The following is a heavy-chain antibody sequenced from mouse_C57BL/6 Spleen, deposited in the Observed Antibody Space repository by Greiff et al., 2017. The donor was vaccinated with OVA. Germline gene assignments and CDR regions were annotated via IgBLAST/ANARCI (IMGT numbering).Heavy chain of an antibody. CDR2: IWGDGST. J-gene: IGHJ3*01. V-gene: IGHV2-3*01. Sequence: VKLMESGPGLVAPSQSLSITCTVSGFSLTSYGVSWVRQPPGKGLEWLGVIWGDGSTNYHSALISRLSISKDNSKSQVFLKLNSLQTDDTATYYCAKPEGTIYYDYDAFAYWGQGTLVTVSA. CDR1: GFSLTSYG. CDR3: AKPEGTIYYDYDAFAY. D-gene: IGHD2-4*01.